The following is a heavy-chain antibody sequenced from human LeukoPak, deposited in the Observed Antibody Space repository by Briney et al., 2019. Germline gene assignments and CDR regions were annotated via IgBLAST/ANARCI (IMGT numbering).Heavy chain of an antibody. J-gene: IGHJ6*03. Sequence: SETLSLTCTVSGGSITSADYYWSWIRQPPGKGLEWIGYIYYSGSTNYNPSLESRVTISVDTSKKQLSLKLTSVTAADTAVYYCAREVMVYTIPLNYYYLDVWGRGTTVTVSS. CDR1: GGSITSADYY. CDR3: AREVMVYTIPLNYYYLDV. V-gene: IGHV4-61*08. CDR2: IYYSGST. D-gene: IGHD2-8*01.